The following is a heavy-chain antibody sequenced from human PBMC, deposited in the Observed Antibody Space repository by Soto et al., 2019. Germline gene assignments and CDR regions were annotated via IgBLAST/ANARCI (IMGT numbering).Heavy chain of an antibody. D-gene: IGHD1-26*01. V-gene: IGHV3-13*05. CDR2: LGAARDP. CDR3: ARAYLGRLPRRADYYYAMDV. CDR1: GFSFRDYD. Sequence: EVQLVESGGGSVQPGESLRLSCAASGFSFRDYDMHWVRQRKGKGLEWVSALGAARDPYYVGSVKGRFSVFRDNAQYSLFLQMNNLRVDDTAVYFCARAYLGRLPRRADYYYAMDVWGRGTTVNVSS. J-gene: IGHJ6*02.